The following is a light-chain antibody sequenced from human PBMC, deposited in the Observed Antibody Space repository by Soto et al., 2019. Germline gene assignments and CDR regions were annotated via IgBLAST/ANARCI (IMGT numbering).Light chain of an antibody. Sequence: EIVLPQSPATLSLSPGERATLSCRASQDVRSYLTWYQQKPGQAPRLLIHDASSSATGIPDRFSGSGSVRDFTLTISSLEPEDSAVYYCQQRTNWPTSTFGQGTRLEIK. CDR2: DAS. J-gene: IGKJ5*01. CDR3: QQRTNWPTST. CDR1: QDVRSY. V-gene: IGKV3-11*02.